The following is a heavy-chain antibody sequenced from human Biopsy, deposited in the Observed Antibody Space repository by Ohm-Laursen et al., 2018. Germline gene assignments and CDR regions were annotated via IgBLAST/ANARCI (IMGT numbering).Heavy chain of an antibody. CDR3: AKQWSYYESFTQHYRGDFDY. CDR2: ISYSGST. J-gene: IGHJ4*02. V-gene: IGHV4-59*08. CDR1: GGSISSSY. D-gene: IGHD3-16*01. Sequence: SETLSLTCNVSGGSISSSYWSWIRQPPGKGLEWIGYISYSGSTSYNPSLKSRVTISADTSKNQLSLTLSSLTAADTAVYFCAKQWSYYESFTQHYRGDFDYWGQGTLVIVSS.